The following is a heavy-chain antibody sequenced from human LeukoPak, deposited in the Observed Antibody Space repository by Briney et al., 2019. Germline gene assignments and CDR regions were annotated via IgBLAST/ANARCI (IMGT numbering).Heavy chain of an antibody. CDR1: GYTFTSYG. J-gene: IGHJ5*02. Sequence: ASVKVSCKASGYTFTSYGISWVRQAPGQELEWMGWISAYNGNTNYAQKLQGRVTMTTDTSTSTAYMELRSLRSDDTAVYYCARDQGAYYDILTGYYTFDPWGQGTLVTVSS. V-gene: IGHV1-18*01. D-gene: IGHD3-9*01. CDR3: ARDQGAYYDILTGYYTFDP. CDR2: ISAYNGNT.